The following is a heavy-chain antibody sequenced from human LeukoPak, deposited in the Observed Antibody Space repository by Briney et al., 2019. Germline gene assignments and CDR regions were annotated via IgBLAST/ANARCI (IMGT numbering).Heavy chain of an antibody. Sequence: PSETLSLTCTVSGGSISSYYWSWIRQPPGKGLEWIGYIYYSGSTNYNPSLKSRVTISVDTSKNQFSLKLSSVTAADTAVYYCARTYYDNLTGLLHFDYWGQGTLVTVSS. J-gene: IGHJ4*02. CDR3: ARTYYDNLTGLLHFDY. CDR1: GGSISSYY. CDR2: IYYSGST. D-gene: IGHD3-9*01. V-gene: IGHV4-59*01.